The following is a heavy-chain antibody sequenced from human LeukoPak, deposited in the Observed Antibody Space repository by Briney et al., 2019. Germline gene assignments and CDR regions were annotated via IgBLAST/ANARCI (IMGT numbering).Heavy chain of an antibody. D-gene: IGHD3/OR15-3a*01. CDR1: AYSISNDNY. V-gene: IGHV4-38-2*02. Sequence: PSETLSLTCTVSAYSISNDNYWVWIRQSPGKGLEWIGSIYHSGTAYYNPSLKSRVTMSVDTSKNQFSLKLSSVTTTDTAVYYCAKEVARRTGGFDPWGQGTLVTVSS. J-gene: IGHJ5*02. CDR3: AKEVARRTGGFDP. CDR2: IYHSGTA.